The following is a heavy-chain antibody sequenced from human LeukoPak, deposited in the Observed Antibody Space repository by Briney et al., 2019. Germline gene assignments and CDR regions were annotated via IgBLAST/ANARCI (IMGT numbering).Heavy chain of an antibody. D-gene: IGHD2-15*01. CDR1: GFTFSSYW. CDR2: IKQDGSEK. J-gene: IGHJ4*02. V-gene: IGHV3-7*01. CDR3: ARDSYCSGGSCYSSALFLGY. Sequence: GGSLRLSCAASGFTFSSYWMSWVRQAPGKGLEWVANIKQDGSEKYYVDSVKGRFTISRDNAKNSLYLQMNSLRAEDTAVYYCARDSYCSGGSCYSSALFLGYWGQGTLVTVSS.